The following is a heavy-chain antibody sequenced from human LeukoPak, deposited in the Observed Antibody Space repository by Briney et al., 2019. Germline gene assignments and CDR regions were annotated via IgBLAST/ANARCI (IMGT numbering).Heavy chain of an antibody. CDR3: ARVSSSWRDFDY. CDR2: INAGNGNT. V-gene: IGHV1-3*01. CDR1: GYTFTGYA. Sequence: ASVKVSCKASGYTFTGYAMHWVRQAPGQRLEWMGWINAGNGNTKYSQKFQGRVTITRDTSASTAYVELSSLRFEDTAVYYCARVSSSWRDFDYWGQGTLVTVSS. J-gene: IGHJ4*02. D-gene: IGHD6-13*01.